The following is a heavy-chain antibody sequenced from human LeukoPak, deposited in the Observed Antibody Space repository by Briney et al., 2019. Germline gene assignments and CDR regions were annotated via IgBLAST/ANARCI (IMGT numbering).Heavy chain of an antibody. Sequence: PGGSLRLSCAASGFTFSSYGMHWVRQAPGKGLEWVAFIRYDGSNKYYADSVKGRFTISRDNVKNSLYLQMNSLRAEDTAVYYCARHTLNYYYYMDVWGKGTTVTISS. V-gene: IGHV3-30*02. CDR2: IRYDGSNK. CDR1: GFTFSSYG. CDR3: ARHTLNYYYYMDV. J-gene: IGHJ6*03.